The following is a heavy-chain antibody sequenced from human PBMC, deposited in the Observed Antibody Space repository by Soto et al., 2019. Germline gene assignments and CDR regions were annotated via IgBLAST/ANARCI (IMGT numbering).Heavy chain of an antibody. D-gene: IGHD2-21*01. CDR2: IRNKVMTYTT. J-gene: IGHJ4*02. CDR1: GFTFSDHY. CDR3: TRVGRLTTQYYTDY. Sequence: EVQLVESGGGLVQPEGSLRLSCVASGFTFSDHYMDWVRQAPGKGLELVGRIRNKVMTYTTEYAASVKGRFTVSRDDSRNSLSLQMNSLKTEDTAMYYCTRVGRLTTQYYTDYWGQGTLVTVSS. V-gene: IGHV3-72*01.